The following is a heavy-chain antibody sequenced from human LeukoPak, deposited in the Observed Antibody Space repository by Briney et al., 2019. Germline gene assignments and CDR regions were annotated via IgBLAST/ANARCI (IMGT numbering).Heavy chain of an antibody. CDR3: AKVPRLDYYYYYMDV. Sequence: GGSLRLSCTASGFTFSNAGMNWVRQAPGRGLEWVSGISATGGSTYYADSVKGRFTISRDNSKNTLYLQMNSLRAEDTAVYYCAKVPRLDYYYYYMDVWGRGTTVTVSS. V-gene: IGHV3-23*01. CDR1: GFTFSNAG. D-gene: IGHD6-25*01. CDR2: ISATGGST. J-gene: IGHJ6*03.